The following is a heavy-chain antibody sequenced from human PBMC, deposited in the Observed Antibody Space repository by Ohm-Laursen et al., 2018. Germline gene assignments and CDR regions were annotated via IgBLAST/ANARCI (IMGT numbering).Heavy chain of an antibody. CDR3: AKDEYYDFWSGYYRNYYYYGMDV. CDR1: GFTFSSYA. D-gene: IGHD3-3*01. V-gene: IGHV3-30*18. J-gene: IGHJ6*02. Sequence: SLRLSCAASGFTFSSYALSWARQAPGKGLEWVAVISYNGSNKYYADSVKGRFTISRDNSKNTLYLQMNSLRAEDTAVYYCAKDEYYDFWSGYYRNYYYYGMDVWGQGTTVTVSS. CDR2: ISYNGSNK.